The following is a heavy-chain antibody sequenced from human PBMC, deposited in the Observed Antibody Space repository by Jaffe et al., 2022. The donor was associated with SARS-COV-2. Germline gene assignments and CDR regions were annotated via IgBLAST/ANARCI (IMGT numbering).Heavy chain of an antibody. J-gene: IGHJ6*02. V-gene: IGHV3-43*01. CDR1: GFTFDDYT. CDR2: ISWDGGST. CDR3: ARSGGRFWSGYSYGFGMDV. D-gene: IGHD3-3*01. Sequence: EVQLVESGGVVVQPGGSLRLSCAASGFTFDDYTMHWVRQAPGKGLEWVSLISWDGGSTYYADSVKGRFTISRDNSKNSLYLQMNSLRTEDTALYYCARSGGRFWSGYSYGFGMDVWGQGTTVTVSS.